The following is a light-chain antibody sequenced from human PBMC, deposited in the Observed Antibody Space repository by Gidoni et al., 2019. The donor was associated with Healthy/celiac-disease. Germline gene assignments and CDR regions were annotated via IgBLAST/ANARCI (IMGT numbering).Light chain of an antibody. Sequence: SVLTQSPGTLSLSPGERATLSCRASQSVSSSYLAWYQQKPGQAPRLLIYGASSRATGIPDRFSGSGSGTDFTLTISRLEPEDFAVYYCQQYGSSPRYTFXXXTKLEIK. CDR3: QQYGSSPRYT. J-gene: IGKJ2*01. V-gene: IGKV3-20*01. CDR1: QSVSSSY. CDR2: GAS.